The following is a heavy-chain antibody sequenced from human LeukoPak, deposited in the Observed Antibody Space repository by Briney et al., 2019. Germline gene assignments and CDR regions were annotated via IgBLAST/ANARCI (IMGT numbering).Heavy chain of an antibody. CDR1: GFSFSRSS. J-gene: IGHJ4*02. Sequence: GGSLRLSCAASGFSFSRSSMSWVRPAPGKGLEWVASIIASSTYIYYADSVKGRFTISRDNAEKSVYLQMNSLRAEDTAVYYCAREYYQDDDAGNYWGQGILVTVSS. D-gene: IGHD2-2*01. V-gene: IGHV3-21*01. CDR2: IIASSTYI. CDR3: AREYYQDDDAGNY.